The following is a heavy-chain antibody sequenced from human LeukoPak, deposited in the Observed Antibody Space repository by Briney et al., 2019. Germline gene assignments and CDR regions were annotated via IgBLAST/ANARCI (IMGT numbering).Heavy chain of an antibody. CDR2: ISYDGSNK. Sequence: GGSLRLSCAASGFTFSSYAMHWVRQAPGKGLEWVAVISYDGSNKYYADSVKGRFTISRDNSKNTLYLQMNSLRAEDTAVYYCAKVGAGVYCSSTSCYGHGMDVWGQGTTVTVSS. CDR3: AKVGAGVYCSSTSCYGHGMDV. D-gene: IGHD2-2*01. CDR1: GFTFSSYA. V-gene: IGHV3-30-3*01. J-gene: IGHJ6*02.